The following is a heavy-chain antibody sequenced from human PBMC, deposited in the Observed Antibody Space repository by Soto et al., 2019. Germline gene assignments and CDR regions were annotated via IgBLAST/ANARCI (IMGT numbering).Heavy chain of an antibody. V-gene: IGHV1-18*01. Sequence: QVQLVQSGAEVRKPGASVKVSCKASGYTFTTYGISWVRQAPGQGLEWMGWISGYNGHTKYAKKFQGRVTMTTDTSTSTVYMDRRSLSSDERAVYYCAREGEMPYYYYGLAVWGQGTTVTVSS. CDR2: ISGYNGHT. CDR3: AREGEMPYYYYGLAV. D-gene: IGHD3-16*01. J-gene: IGHJ6*02. CDR1: GYTFTTYG.